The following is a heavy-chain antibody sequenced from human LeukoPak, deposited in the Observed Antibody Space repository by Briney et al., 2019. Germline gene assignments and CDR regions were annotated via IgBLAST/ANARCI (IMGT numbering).Heavy chain of an antibody. CDR2: IIPIFGTA. V-gene: IGHV1-69*13. CDR1: GGTFSSYA. D-gene: IGHD3-10*01. J-gene: IGHJ6*04. Sequence: SVKVSCKASGGTFSSYAISWVRQAPGQGLEWMGGIIPIFGTANYAQKFQGRVTITADESTSTAYVELSSLRSEDTAVYYCASSAPVAIPSFYYYGMDVWGKGTTVTVSS. CDR3: ASSAPVAIPSFYYYGMDV.